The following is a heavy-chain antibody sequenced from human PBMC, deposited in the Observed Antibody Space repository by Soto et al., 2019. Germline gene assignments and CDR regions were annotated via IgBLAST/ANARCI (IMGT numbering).Heavy chain of an antibody. D-gene: IGHD3-3*01. CDR2: ISGSDGKT. CDR1: GFSFASFA. CDR3: AKWSYLDY. V-gene: IGHV3-23*01. Sequence: GGSLRLFCTTSGFSFASFAMTWVRQAPGKGLEWVATISGSDGKTYYADSVKDRFSISRDTSRNTLYLQMNSLRADDTAIYYCAKWSYLDYWGQGTRVTVSS. J-gene: IGHJ4*02.